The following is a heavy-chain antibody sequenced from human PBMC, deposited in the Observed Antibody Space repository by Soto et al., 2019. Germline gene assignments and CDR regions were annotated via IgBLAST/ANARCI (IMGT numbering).Heavy chain of an antibody. D-gene: IGHD5-18*01. J-gene: IGHJ4*02. Sequence: ASVKVSCKASGYTFSSYDINWVRQAPGQGLEWMGWMNPDSGNTGYAQKFQGRVTMTRDFFKNTAYMELSSLRSEDTAVYYCARRARMGAQLWLPFDYWGRGTLVTVSS. CDR2: MNPDSGNT. CDR3: ARRARMGAQLWLPFDY. CDR1: GYTFSSYD. V-gene: IGHV1-8*01.